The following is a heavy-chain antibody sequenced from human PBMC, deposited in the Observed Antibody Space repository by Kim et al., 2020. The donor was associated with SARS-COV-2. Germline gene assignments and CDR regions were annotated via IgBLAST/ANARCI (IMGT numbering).Heavy chain of an antibody. CDR3: AREGIVETNYGMDV. V-gene: IGHV3-74*01. D-gene: IGHD3-16*02. J-gene: IGHJ6*02. Sequence: ADSVKGRFTISRDNAKNTLYLQMNSLRAEDTAVYYCAREGIVETNYGMDVWGQGTTVTVSS.